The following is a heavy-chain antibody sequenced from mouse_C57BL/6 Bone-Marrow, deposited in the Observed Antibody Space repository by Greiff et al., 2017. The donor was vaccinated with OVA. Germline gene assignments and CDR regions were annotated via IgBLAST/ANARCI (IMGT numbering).Heavy chain of an antibody. Sequence: VQLQQSGTVLARPGASVKMSCKTSGYTFTSYWMHWVKQRPGQGLEWIGAIYPGNSDTSYNQKFKDKAKLTAVTSASTAYMELSSLTNEDSAVYYCTRWGGIRTWFAYWGQGTLVTVSA. J-gene: IGHJ3*01. CDR1: GYTFTSYW. CDR3: TRWGGIRTWFAY. V-gene: IGHV1-5*01. CDR2: IYPGNSDT.